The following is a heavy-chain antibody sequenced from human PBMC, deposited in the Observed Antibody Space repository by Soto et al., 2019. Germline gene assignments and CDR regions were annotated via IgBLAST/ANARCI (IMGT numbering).Heavy chain of an antibody. D-gene: IGHD3-3*01. J-gene: IGHJ4*02. Sequence: PGGSPRLSCAASGYPFSSYGMHWVRQAPGKGLEWVAVIWYDGSNKYYADSVKGRFTISRDNSKNTLYLQMNSLRAEDTAVYYCARDPNDFWSGYGMPDHIDYWGQGTLVTVSS. CDR1: GYPFSSYG. CDR3: ARDPNDFWSGYGMPDHIDY. CDR2: IWYDGSNK. V-gene: IGHV3-33*01.